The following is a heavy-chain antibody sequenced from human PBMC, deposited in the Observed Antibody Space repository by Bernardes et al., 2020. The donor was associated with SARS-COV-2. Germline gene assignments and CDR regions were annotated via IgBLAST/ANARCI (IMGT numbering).Heavy chain of an antibody. CDR1: GFTFSSYA. CDR2: ICGRDNNT. J-gene: IGHJ4*02. CDR3: ARDLFWWSAADY. Sequence: VGSLRLSCAASGFTFSSYAMSWVRLAPGKGLEWVSAICGRDNNTYYADSVRGRFSISRDISKNILYLQMNSLRGEDTAVYFCARDLFWWSAADYWGQGTLVTVS. V-gene: IGHV3-23*01. D-gene: IGHD3-16*01.